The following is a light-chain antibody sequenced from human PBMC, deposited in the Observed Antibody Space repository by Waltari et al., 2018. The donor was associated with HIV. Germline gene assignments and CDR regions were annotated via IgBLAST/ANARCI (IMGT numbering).Light chain of an antibody. V-gene: IGLV1-44*01. Sequence: QSVLTQPPSASGTPGQRVTISCSGSNSNIGSNTVNWYQQLPGTAPKLLIYSNNQRPSGVPDPFSGSKSGTSASLAISGLQSEDEADYYCAAWDDSLNAWVFGGGTKLTVL. CDR2: SNN. J-gene: IGLJ3*02. CDR1: NSNIGSNT. CDR3: AAWDDSLNAWV.